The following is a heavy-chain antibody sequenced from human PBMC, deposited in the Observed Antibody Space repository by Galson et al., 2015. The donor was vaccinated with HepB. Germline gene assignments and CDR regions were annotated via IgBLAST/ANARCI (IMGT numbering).Heavy chain of an antibody. Sequence: SLRLSCAASGFTFSSYWMHWVRQAPGKGLVWVSRINSDGSSTSYADSVKGRFTISRDNAKNTLYLQMNSLRAEDTAVYYCARGRREIFGVVFYYFDYWGQGTLVTVSS. J-gene: IGHJ4*02. V-gene: IGHV3-74*01. CDR1: GFTFSSYW. D-gene: IGHD3-3*01. CDR3: ARGRREIFGVVFYYFDY. CDR2: INSDGSST.